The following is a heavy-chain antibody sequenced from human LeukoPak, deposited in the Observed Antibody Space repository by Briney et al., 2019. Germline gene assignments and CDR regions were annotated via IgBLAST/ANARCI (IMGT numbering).Heavy chain of an antibody. Sequence: SETLSLTCTVSGGSISSYYWSWLRQPPGKGLEWIGYIYYSGSTNYNPSLKSRVTISVDTSKNQFSLKLSSVTAADTAVYYCARARRSGSLYYMDVWGKGTTVTVSS. CDR1: GGSISSYY. CDR2: IYYSGST. V-gene: IGHV4-59*01. J-gene: IGHJ6*03. CDR3: ARARRSGSLYYMDV. D-gene: IGHD3-10*01.